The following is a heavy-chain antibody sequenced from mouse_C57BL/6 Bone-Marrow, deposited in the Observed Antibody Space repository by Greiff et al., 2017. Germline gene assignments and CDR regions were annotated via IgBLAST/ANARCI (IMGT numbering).Heavy chain of an antibody. D-gene: IGHD2-4*01. CDR1: GYTFTSYG. Sequence: VQLQQSGAELARPGASVKLSCKASGYTFTSYGISWVKQRTGQGLEWIGEIYPRSGNTYYNEKFKGKATLTADKSSSTAYMELRSLTSEDSAVYFGARWGLRRWAWFAYWGQGTLVTVSA. CDR3: ARWGLRRWAWFAY. CDR2: IYPRSGNT. J-gene: IGHJ3*01. V-gene: IGHV1-81*01.